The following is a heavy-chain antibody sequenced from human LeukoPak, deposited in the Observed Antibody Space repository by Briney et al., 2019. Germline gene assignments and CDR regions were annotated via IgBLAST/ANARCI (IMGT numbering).Heavy chain of an antibody. CDR2: IYTSGST. V-gene: IGHV4-4*07. J-gene: IGHJ4*02. CDR1: GGSISSYY. CDR3: ARDNPPQYNRGWFAY. D-gene: IGHD6-19*01. Sequence: PSETLSLTCTVSGGSISSYYWSWIRQPAGKGLEWIGRIYTSGSTIAHPPLKTRVTMSVNTSEKQISLKLSSVTAADTAVYYCARDNPPQYNRGWFAYWGQGTLVTVSS.